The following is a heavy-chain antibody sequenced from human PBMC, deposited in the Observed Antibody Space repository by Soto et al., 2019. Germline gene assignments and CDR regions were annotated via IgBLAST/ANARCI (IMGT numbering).Heavy chain of an antibody. V-gene: IGHV3-23*01. J-gene: IGHJ3*02. CDR2: ISESGGST. Sequence: GGSLRLSCVGSGFTFRSYAMSWVRQAPGKGLEWVSAISESGGSTYYADSVKGRFTISRDNSKNTLYLQMNSLRAEDTATYYCAKDKPGTTAFDIWGRGTLVT. D-gene: IGHD1-1*01. CDR3: AKDKPGTTAFDI. CDR1: GFTFRSYA.